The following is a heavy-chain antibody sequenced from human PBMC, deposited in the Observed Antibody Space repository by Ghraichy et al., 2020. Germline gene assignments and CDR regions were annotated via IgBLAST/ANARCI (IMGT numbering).Heavy chain of an antibody. Sequence: LSLTCAASGFTFSSYAMSWVRQAPGKGLEWVSVISRSGDGTYYADSVKGRFTISRDKSKNTLYLQMNSLRAEDTAVYYCAKDLAVDNYWGQGTLVTVSS. J-gene: IGHJ4*02. CDR3: AKDLAVDNY. V-gene: IGHV3-23*01. CDR2: ISRSGDGT. CDR1: GFTFSSYA. D-gene: IGHD2-15*01.